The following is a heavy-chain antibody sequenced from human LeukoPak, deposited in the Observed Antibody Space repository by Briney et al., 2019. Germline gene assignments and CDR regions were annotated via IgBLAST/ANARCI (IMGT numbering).Heavy chain of an antibody. J-gene: IGHJ5*02. Sequence: GGSLRLSCAASEFSVGSNYMTWVRQAPGKGLEWVSLIYSGGSTYYADSVKGRFTISRDNSKNTLYLQMNSLRAEDTAVYYCARDIGSSSWYGGFDPWGQGTLVTVSS. CDR2: IYSGGST. V-gene: IGHV3-53*05. CDR1: EFSVGSNY. CDR3: ARDIGSSSWYGGFDP. D-gene: IGHD6-13*01.